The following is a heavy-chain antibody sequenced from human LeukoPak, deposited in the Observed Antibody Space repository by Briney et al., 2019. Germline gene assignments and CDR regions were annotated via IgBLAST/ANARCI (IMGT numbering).Heavy chain of an antibody. Sequence: SVEVSCKASGGTFSSYAISWVRQAPGQGLEWMGGIIPIFGTANYAQKFQGRVTITTDESTSTAYMELSSLRSEDTAVYYCARCLEGNWNFYDYWGQGTLVTVSS. D-gene: IGHD1-7*01. CDR3: ARCLEGNWNFYDY. J-gene: IGHJ4*02. CDR1: GGTFSSYA. V-gene: IGHV1-69*05. CDR2: IIPIFGTA.